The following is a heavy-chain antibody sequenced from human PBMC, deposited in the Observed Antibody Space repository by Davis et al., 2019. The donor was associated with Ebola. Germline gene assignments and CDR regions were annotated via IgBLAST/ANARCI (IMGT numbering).Heavy chain of an antibody. V-gene: IGHV5-51*01. Sequence: GESLKISCKGSGYSFTSYWIGWVRQMPGKGLEWMGIIYPGDSDTRYSPSFQGQVTISADKSISTAYLQWSSLKASDTAMYYCARQGYDSSGKGEYFQHWGQGTLVTVSS. CDR1: GYSFTSYW. CDR3: ARQGYDSSGKGEYFQH. J-gene: IGHJ1*01. CDR2: IYPGDSDT. D-gene: IGHD3-22*01.